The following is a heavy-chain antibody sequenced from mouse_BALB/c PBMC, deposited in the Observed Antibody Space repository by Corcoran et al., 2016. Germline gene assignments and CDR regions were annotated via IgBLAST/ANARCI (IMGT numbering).Heavy chain of an antibody. J-gene: IGHJ2*01. CDR1: GLAFSRYW. CDR3: ARELGDYFDY. D-gene: IGHD4-1*01. CDR2: INPDSSTI. V-gene: IGHV4-1*02. Sequence: EVKLLESGGGLVQPGGSLQLSCAASGLAFSRYWMSWVRQAPGKGLEWIGEINPDSSTINYTPSPKDKFIISRDNATNTLYLQMSKVRCEDTSLYYWARELGDYFDYWGQGTTLTVSS.